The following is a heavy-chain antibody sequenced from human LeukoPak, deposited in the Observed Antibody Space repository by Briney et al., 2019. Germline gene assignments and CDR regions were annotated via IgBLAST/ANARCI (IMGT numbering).Heavy chain of an antibody. CDR3: ARGVTMIVVVIHDWYFDL. CDR2: IYYSGST. CDR1: GGSISSSYYY. V-gene: IGHV4-39*01. Sequence: PSETLSLTCTVSGGSISSSYYYWGWIRQPPGKGLEWIGSIYYSGSTYYNPSLKSRVTISVDTSKNQFSLKLRSVTAADTAVYYCARGVTMIVVVIHDWYFDLWGRGTLVTVSS. D-gene: IGHD3-22*01. J-gene: IGHJ2*01.